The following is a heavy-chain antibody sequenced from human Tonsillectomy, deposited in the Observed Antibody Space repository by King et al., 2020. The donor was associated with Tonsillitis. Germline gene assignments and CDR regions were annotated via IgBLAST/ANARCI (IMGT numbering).Heavy chain of an antibody. CDR2: IHYNGST. J-gene: IGHJ5*02. V-gene: IGHV4-30-4*01. D-gene: IGHD2-2*01. CDR1: GGSISSGDSY. Sequence: VQLQESGPGLVKPSQTLSLTCTVSGGSISSGDSYWSWIRQPPGRGLEWIGFIHYNGSTYYNPSLKSRVTISVDTSKNEFSLKLRSVTAADTAVYYCARGDCSATSCYGRANWFDPWGQGTLVTVSS. CDR3: ARGDCSATSCYGRANWFDP.